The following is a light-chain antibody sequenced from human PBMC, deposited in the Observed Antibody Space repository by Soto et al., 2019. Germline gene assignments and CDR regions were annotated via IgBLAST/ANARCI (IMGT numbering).Light chain of an antibody. J-gene: IGLJ3*02. CDR3: SSYTTSTTRV. V-gene: IGLV2-14*01. Sequence: QSALTQPVSVSGSPGQSITISCTGTDNDVGVYNYVSRYQQHPGKAPKLIIYDVTNRPSGVSNRFSGSKSGNMASLTISGLQAEDEADYCCSSYTTSTTRVFGGGTKLTVL. CDR2: DVT. CDR1: DNDVGVYNY.